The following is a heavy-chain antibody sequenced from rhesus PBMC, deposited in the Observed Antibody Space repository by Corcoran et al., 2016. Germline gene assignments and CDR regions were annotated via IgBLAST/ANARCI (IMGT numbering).Heavy chain of an antibody. J-gene: IGHJ4*01. CDR1: GGSISSNY. Sequence: QVQLQESGPGLVKPSETLSLTCAVSGGSISSNYWSWIRQPPGKGLEWIGRISGSGGGTDYNPSLKSRVTISTATSKNQFSLKLTSVTAADTAVYYGARDTGLTVTPLDYWGQGVLVTVSS. D-gene: IGHD2-15*01. CDR3: ARDTGLTVTPLDY. V-gene: IGHV4-173*01. CDR2: ISGSGGGT.